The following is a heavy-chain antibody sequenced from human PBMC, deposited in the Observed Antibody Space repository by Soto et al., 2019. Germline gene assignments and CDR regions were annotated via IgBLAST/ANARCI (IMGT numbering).Heavy chain of an antibody. J-gene: IGHJ6*02. CDR3: ASLPSVYYGSGYGMDV. V-gene: IGHV1-69*01. D-gene: IGHD3-10*01. Sequence: QGQLVQSGTEVKKPGSSVKVSCKASGGTFRSNAISWVRQAPGQGLEWMGGFIPIFGTKNYAQQFQGRVTITADESSSTAYMELSSLRSDDTAVYYCASLPSVYYGSGYGMDVWGQGTTVTVSS. CDR1: GGTFRSNA. CDR2: FIPIFGTK.